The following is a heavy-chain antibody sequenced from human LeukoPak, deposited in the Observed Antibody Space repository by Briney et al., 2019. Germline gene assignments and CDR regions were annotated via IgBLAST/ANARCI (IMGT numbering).Heavy chain of an antibody. Sequence: PSETLSLTCAVYGGSFSGYYWSWIRQPPGKGLEWIGEINHSGSTNYNPSLKSRVTISVDTSKNQFSLKLSSVTAADTAAYYCARSNWDYYYYGMDVWGQGTTVTVSS. CDR3: ARSNWDYYYYGMDV. D-gene: IGHD7-27*01. CDR2: INHSGST. V-gene: IGHV4-34*01. J-gene: IGHJ6*02. CDR1: GGSFSGYY.